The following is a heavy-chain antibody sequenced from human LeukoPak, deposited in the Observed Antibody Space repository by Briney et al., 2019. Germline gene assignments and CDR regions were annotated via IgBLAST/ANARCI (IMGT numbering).Heavy chain of an antibody. J-gene: IGHJ4*02. V-gene: IGHV3-23*01. D-gene: IGHD5-18*01. CDR2: ISGSGGST. CDR1: GFTFSSYA. Sequence: GGSLRLSCAASGFTFSSYAMRWVRQAPGKGLEWVSAISGSGGSTYYADSVKGRFTISRDNSKNTLYLQMNSLRAEDTAVYYCAKDIAQGYTFGSIEQDYWGQGTLVTVSS. CDR3: AKDIAQGYTFGSIEQDY.